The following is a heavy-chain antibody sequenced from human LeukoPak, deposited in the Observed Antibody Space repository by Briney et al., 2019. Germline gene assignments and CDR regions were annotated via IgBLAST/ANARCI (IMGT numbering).Heavy chain of an antibody. V-gene: IGHV3-21*01. Sequence: GGSLRLSCAASGFTFSSYSMNWVRQAPGKGLEWVSSISSSSSYIYYADSVKGRFTISRDNAKNPLYLQMNSLRAEDTAVYYCARDSRHWYDILTEQGGRGTFDYWGQGTLVTVSS. CDR1: GFTFSSYS. CDR2: ISSSSSYI. CDR3: ARDSRHWYDILTEQGGRGTFDY. D-gene: IGHD3-9*01. J-gene: IGHJ4*02.